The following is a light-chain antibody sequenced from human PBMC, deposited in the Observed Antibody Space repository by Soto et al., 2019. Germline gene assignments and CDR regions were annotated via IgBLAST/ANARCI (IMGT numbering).Light chain of an antibody. CDR3: QQYGSSLT. CDR2: GAS. Sequence: EIVLTQSPGTLSLSPGERATLSCRASQSVSSGYLAWYQQKPGQAPRLLIYGASSRATGIPDRFSGSGSGTDFPLTISRLEPEDFAVYYCQQYGSSLTCGGGTKVDIK. V-gene: IGKV3-20*01. CDR1: QSVSSGY. J-gene: IGKJ4*01.